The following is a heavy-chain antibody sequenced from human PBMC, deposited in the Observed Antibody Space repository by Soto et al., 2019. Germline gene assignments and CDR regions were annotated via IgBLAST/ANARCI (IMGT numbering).Heavy chain of an antibody. D-gene: IGHD1-1*01. CDR1: GGTFSTSA. V-gene: IGHV1-69*14. Sequence: QVQLVQSGAEVKKPGSSVKVSCKASGGTFSTSAISWVRQAPGQGLEWVGGIMPVFPTPDYAQNFQGRVTITADKTTTTAYLELTSQRADDTTVYYCARDKDRLQLGGNYYYILDVWGQGTAITVSS. CDR2: IMPVFPTP. CDR3: ARDKDRLQLGGNYYYILDV. J-gene: IGHJ6*02.